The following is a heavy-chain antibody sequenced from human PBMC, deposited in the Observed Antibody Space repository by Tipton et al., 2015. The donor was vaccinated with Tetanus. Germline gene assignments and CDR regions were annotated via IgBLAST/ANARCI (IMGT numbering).Heavy chain of an antibody. CDR3: ARHAGLGYCSGGSCYSGGDY. CDR2: IYPGDSDT. J-gene: IGHJ4*02. CDR1: GYSFTSYW. V-gene: IGHV5-51*01. Sequence: QLVQSGAEVKKPGESLKISCKGSGYSFTSYWIGWVRQMPGEGLEWMGIIYPGDSDTRYRPSFQGQVTISADKSISTDSLQWSSLKASDTAMYYCARHAGLGYCSGGSCYSGGDYWGQGTLVTVSS. D-gene: IGHD2-15*01.